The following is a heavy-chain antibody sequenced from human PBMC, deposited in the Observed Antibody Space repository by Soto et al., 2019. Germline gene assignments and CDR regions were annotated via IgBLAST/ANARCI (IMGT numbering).Heavy chain of an antibody. V-gene: IGHV1-69*13. CDR2: IIPIFGTA. J-gene: IGHJ6*02. CDR3: ARDSSSYNYYYFYGMDV. D-gene: IGHD6-13*01. CDR1: GGTFSSYA. Sequence: SVKVSCKASGGTFSSYAISWVRQAPGQGLEWMGGIIPIFGTANYAQKFQGRVTITADESTSTAYMELSSLRSEDTAVYYCARDSSSYNYYYFYGMDVWGQGTTVTVSS.